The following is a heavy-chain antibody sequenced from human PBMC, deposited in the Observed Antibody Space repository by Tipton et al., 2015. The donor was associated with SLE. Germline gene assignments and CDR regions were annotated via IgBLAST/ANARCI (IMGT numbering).Heavy chain of an antibody. V-gene: IGHV4-31*02. Sequence: LRLSCTVSGGSISSGGYYWSWIRQHPGKGLEWIGYIYYSGSTYYNPSLKSRVTISVDTSKNQFSLKLSSVTAADTAVYYCARDRYFDYCYRMAVWGQGTPVAVSS. CDR3: ARDRYFDYCYRMAV. J-gene: IGHJ6*02. D-gene: IGHD3-9*01. CDR1: GGSISSGGYY. CDR2: IYYSGST.